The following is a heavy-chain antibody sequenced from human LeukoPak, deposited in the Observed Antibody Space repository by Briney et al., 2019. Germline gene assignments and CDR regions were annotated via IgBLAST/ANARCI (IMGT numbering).Heavy chain of an antibody. J-gene: IGHJ4*02. D-gene: IGHD4-17*01. Sequence: ASVHVSCKPSRYTFTGYYMHWVRQAPGQGLEWMGWINPNSGGTNYAQKFQGRVTMTRDTSISTAYMELSRLRSDDTAVYYCARDLAYGDYIFDYWGQGTLVTVSS. CDR1: RYTFTGYY. CDR2: INPNSGGT. CDR3: ARDLAYGDYIFDY. V-gene: IGHV1-2*02.